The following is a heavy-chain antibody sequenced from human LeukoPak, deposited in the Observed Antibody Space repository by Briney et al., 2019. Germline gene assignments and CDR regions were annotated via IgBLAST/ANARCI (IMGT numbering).Heavy chain of an antibody. CDR3: ARDPTGEYYFDY. J-gene: IGHJ4*02. CDR2: IYYSGST. D-gene: IGHD3-16*01. Sequence: SETLSLTCTVSGGSVSSGSYCWSWIRQPPGKGLEWIGYIYYSGSTNYNPSLKSRVTISVDTSKNQFSLKLSSVTAADTAVYYCARDPTGEYYFDYWGQGTLVTVSS. CDR1: GGSVSSGSYC. V-gene: IGHV4-61*01.